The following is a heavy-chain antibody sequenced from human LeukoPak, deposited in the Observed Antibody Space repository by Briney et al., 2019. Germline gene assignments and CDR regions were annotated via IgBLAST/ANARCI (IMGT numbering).Heavy chain of an antibody. CDR1: GYSISSGFY. D-gene: IGHD3-22*01. CDR3: ARGFSVYDSSGYDADY. J-gene: IGHJ4*02. Sequence: SETLSLTCTVSGYSISSGFYWGWIRQPPGKGLEWIGEINHSGSTNYNPSLKSRVTISVDTSKNQFSLKLSSVTAADTAVYYCARGFSVYDSSGYDADYWGQGTLVTVSS. V-gene: IGHV4-38-2*02. CDR2: INHSGST.